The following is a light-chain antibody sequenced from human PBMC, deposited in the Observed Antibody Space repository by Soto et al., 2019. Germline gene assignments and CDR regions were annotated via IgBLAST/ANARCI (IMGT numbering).Light chain of an antibody. J-gene: IGLJ2*01. Sequence: TQPASVSGSPGQSITISCTGTSSDVGGYNYVSWYQHHPDKAPKLIIHEVNNRPSGVSNRFSGSKSGNTASLTISGLQAEDEADYYCSSYTSSSTLIFGGGTKLTVL. CDR1: SSDVGGYNY. V-gene: IGLV2-14*01. CDR3: SSYTSSSTLI. CDR2: EVN.